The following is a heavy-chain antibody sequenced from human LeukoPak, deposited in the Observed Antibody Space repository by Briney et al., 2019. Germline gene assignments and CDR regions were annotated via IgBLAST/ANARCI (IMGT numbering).Heavy chain of an antibody. CDR3: AKDEGGDYVGLDY. J-gene: IGHJ4*02. CDR2: ISSTTNYI. D-gene: IGHD4-17*01. Sequence: PGGSLRLSCAASGFPLSAYSMNWVRQAPGKGLEWVSSISSTTNYIYYADSVKGRFTISRDNSKNTLYLQMNSLRPEDTAVYYCAKDEGGDYVGLDYWGQGTLVTVSS. CDR1: GFPLSAYS. V-gene: IGHV3-21*01.